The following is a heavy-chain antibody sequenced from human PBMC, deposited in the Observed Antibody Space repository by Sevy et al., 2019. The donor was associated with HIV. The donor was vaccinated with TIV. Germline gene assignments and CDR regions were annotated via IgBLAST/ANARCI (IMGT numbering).Heavy chain of an antibody. CDR1: GFTFSSYA. D-gene: IGHD2-2*01. J-gene: IGHJ6*02. CDR3: ARVEGAAANSSYYYYYGMDV. CDR2: ISYDGSNK. Sequence: GGSLRLSCAASGFTFSSYAMHWVRQAPGKGLEWVAVISYDGSNKYYADSVKGRFTISRDNSKNTLDLQMNSLGAEDTAVYYCARVEGAAANSSYYYYYGMDVWGQGTTVTVSS. V-gene: IGHV3-30*04.